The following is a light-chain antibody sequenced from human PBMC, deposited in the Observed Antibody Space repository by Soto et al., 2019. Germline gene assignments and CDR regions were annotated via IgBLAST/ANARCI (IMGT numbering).Light chain of an antibody. CDR1: QSVSSY. CDR2: DAS. Sequence: EIVLTQSPTTLSLSPGERATLSYRASQSVSSYLAWYQQRPGQATRLLLYDASNRATGIPARFSGSGSGTYFTLTISSLEPEDFAVYYGQQRSNWPRLITFGQGTRLEIK. CDR3: QQRSNWPRLIT. J-gene: IGKJ5*01. V-gene: IGKV3-11*01.